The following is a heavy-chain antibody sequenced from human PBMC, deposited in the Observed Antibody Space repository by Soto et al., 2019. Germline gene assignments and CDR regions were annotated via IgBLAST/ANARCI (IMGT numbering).Heavy chain of an antibody. CDR3: ARGEVGTFRASDDSRLFDY. CDR2: INPSGGST. CDR1: GYTFTSYY. D-gene: IGHD1-26*01. J-gene: IGHJ4*02. Sequence: ASVKVSCKASGYTFTSYYMHWVRQAPGQGLEWMGIINPSGGSTSYAQKFQGRVTMTRDTSTSTVYMELSSLRSEDTAVYYCARGEVGTFRASDDSRLFDYWGQGTLVTVSS. V-gene: IGHV1-46*01.